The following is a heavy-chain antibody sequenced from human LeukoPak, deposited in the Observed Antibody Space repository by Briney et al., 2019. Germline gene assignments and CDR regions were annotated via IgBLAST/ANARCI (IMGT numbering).Heavy chain of an antibody. J-gene: IGHJ6*03. Sequence: SETLSLTCTVSGDSISSSDYYWAWIRQPPGKGLEWIGNIYYNGNTYYNSSLKSRVTISVDTSKNQFSLELSSVTAADTAVYYCARLAPYSGYDWRANYYYMDVWGKGTTVTISS. CDR3: ARLAPYSGYDWRANYYYMDV. CDR1: GDSISSSDYY. D-gene: IGHD5-12*01. CDR2: IYYNGNT. V-gene: IGHV4-39*07.